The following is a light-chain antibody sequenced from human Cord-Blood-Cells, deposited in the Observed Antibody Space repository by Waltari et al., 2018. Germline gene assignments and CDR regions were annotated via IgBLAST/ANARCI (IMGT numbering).Light chain of an antibody. V-gene: IGKV1-9*01. Sequence: IQLTQSPYSLSASVGHRVTITCRASQGISSYLAWYQQKPGKAPKLLIYAASTLQSGVPSRFSGSGSGTDFTLTISSLQPEDFATYYCQQLNSYPRTFGQGTKVEIK. CDR2: AAS. CDR1: QGISSY. J-gene: IGKJ1*01. CDR3: QQLNSYPRT.